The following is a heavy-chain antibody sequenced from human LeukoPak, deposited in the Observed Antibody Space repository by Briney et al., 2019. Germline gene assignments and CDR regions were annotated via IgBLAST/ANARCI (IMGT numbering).Heavy chain of an antibody. CDR1: GYTFTGYY. CDR2: INPNSGGT. CDR3: ARVSDYDFWSGYPSHYYMDV. V-gene: IGHV1-2*02. Sequence: ASVKVSCKASGYTFTGYYMHWVRQAPGQGLEWMGWINPNSGGTNYAQKFQGRVTMTRDTSISTAYMELSRLRSDDTAVYYCARVSDYDFWSGYPSHYYMDVWGKGITVTVSS. D-gene: IGHD3-3*01. J-gene: IGHJ6*03.